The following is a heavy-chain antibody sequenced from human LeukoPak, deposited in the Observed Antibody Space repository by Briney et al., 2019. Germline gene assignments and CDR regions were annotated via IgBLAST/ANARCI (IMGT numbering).Heavy chain of an antibody. CDR2: IYYSGST. CDR3: ARDVYYYGMDV. V-gene: IGHV4-31*03. J-gene: IGHJ6*02. CDR1: GGSISSGGYY. Sequence: PSETLSLTCTVSGGSISSGGYYWSWIRQHPGKGLEWIGYIYYSGSTYYNPSPKSRVTISVDTSKNQFSLKLSSVTAADTAVYYCARDVYYYGMDVWGQGTTVTVSS.